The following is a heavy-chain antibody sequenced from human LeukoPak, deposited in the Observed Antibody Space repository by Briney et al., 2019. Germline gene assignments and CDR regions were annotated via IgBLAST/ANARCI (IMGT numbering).Heavy chain of an antibody. CDR2: IWYDGSNK. D-gene: IGHD2-15*01. CDR1: GFTFSSYG. J-gene: IGHJ4*02. Sequence: PGRSLRLSCAASGFTFSSYGMHWVRQAPGKGLEWVAVIWYDGSNKYYADSVKGRFTISRDNSKSTLDLQMNSLRAEDTAVYYCASASYCKGGSCYSVHWGQGTLVTVSS. CDR3: ASASYCKGGSCYSVH. V-gene: IGHV3-33*01.